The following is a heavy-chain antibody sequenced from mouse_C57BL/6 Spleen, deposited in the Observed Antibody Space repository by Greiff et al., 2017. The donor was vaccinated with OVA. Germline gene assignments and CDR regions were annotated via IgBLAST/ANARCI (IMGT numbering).Heavy chain of an antibody. V-gene: IGHV1-4*01. CDR1: GYTFTSYT. J-gene: IGHJ1*01. CDR2: INPSSGYT. Sequence: VQLQQSGAELVRPGASVKMSCKASGYTFTSYTMHWVKQRPGQGLEWIGYINPSSGYTKYNQKFKDKATLTADKSASTAYMQLSSLTSEDAAVYSGARSSGSGNGDWYFDYWGQGTSVTVSS. D-gene: IGHD1-1*02. CDR3: ARSSGSGNGDWYFDY.